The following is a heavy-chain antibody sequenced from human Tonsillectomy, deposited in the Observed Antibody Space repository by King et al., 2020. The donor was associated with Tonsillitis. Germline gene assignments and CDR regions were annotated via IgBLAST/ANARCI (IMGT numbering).Heavy chain of an antibody. CDR3: ARLENDFSGYVWFDP. D-gene: IGHD3-22*01. J-gene: IGHJ5*02. CDR2: INPNSGVT. V-gene: IGHV1-2*02. CDR1: GYTFTGHY. Sequence: VQLVESGAEVKRPGASVKVSCKASGYTFTGHYMHWVRQAPGQGLEWMGWINPNSGVTKYAQKFQGRVTMTRDKSISTAYMELSRLRSDDTAVFYCARLENDFSGYVWFDPWGQGTLVTVSS.